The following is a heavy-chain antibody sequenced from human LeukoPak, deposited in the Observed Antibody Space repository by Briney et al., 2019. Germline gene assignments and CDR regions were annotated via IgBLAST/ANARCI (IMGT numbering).Heavy chain of an antibody. D-gene: IGHD5-18*01. Sequence: SETLSLTCSVSGGSISSYYWSWIRQPPGKGLEWIGYIYYSGSTNYNPSLKSRVTVSVDTSKNQFSLKLSSVTAADTAVYYCARGDARGYSYGHFHFDHWGHGTLVTVSS. J-gene: IGHJ4*01. V-gene: IGHV4-59*01. CDR1: GGSISSYY. CDR2: IYYSGST. CDR3: ARGDARGYSYGHFHFDH.